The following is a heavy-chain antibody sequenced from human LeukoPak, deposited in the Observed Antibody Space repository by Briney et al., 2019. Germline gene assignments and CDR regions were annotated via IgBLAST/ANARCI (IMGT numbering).Heavy chain of an antibody. CDR3: ARDDTAMVS. J-gene: IGHJ4*02. Sequence: SETLSLTCTVSGGSISSYYWSWIRQPPGKGLEWIGYIYYSGSTNHNPSLKSRVTISVDTSRNQFSLKLSSVTAADTAVYYCARDDTAMVSWGQGTLVTVSS. D-gene: IGHD5-18*01. V-gene: IGHV4-59*01. CDR2: IYYSGST. CDR1: GGSISSYY.